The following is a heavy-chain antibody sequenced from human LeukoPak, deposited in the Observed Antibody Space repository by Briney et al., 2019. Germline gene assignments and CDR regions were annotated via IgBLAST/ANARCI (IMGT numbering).Heavy chain of an antibody. Sequence: SETLSLTCAVSGYSISSGYYWGWIRQPPGKGLEWIGSIYHSGSTYYNPSLKSRVTISVDTSKNQFSLKLSSVTAADTAVYYCARDKNWTDYRGQGTLVTVSS. CDR2: IYHSGST. CDR1: GYSISSGYY. D-gene: IGHD1-1*01. V-gene: IGHV4-38-2*01. CDR3: ARDKNWTDY. J-gene: IGHJ4*02.